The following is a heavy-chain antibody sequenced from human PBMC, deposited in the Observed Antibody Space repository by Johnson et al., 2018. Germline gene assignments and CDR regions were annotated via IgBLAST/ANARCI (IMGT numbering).Heavy chain of an antibody. Sequence: QVQLVQSGGGLVKPGGSLRLSCAASGFRFSDYYMSWIRQAPGKGLEWVAKMSSSGSTIYYADSVKGRFTISRDNARNSLYLQMNSLRVEDTALYYCARQGGKDAVDIWGQGTMVTVSP. CDR3: ARQGGKDAVDI. V-gene: IGHV3-11*04. CDR2: MSSSGSTI. J-gene: IGHJ3*02. D-gene: IGHD4-23*01. CDR1: GFRFSDYY.